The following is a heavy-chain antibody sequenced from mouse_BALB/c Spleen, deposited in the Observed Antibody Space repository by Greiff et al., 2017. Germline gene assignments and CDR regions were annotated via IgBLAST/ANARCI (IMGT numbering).Heavy chain of an antibody. CDR3: ASRTGFDY. V-gene: IGHV14-3*02. CDR2: IDPANGNT. Sequence: VQLQQSGAELVKPGASVKLSCTASGFNIKDTYMHWVKQRPEQGLEWIGRIDPANGNTKYDPKFQGKATITADTSSNTAYLQLSSLTSEDTAVYYCASRTGFDYWGQGTTLTVSS. J-gene: IGHJ2*01. CDR1: GFNIKDTY. D-gene: IGHD4-1*01.